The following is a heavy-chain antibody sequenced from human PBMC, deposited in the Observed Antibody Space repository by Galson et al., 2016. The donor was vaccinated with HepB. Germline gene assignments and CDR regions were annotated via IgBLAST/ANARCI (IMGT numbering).Heavy chain of an antibody. V-gene: IGHV3-23*01. J-gene: IGHJ4*02. Sequence: SLRLSCAASGFIFSDNAMSWVRQAPGKGLEWVSAISGRGGSTYYADSVKGRFTISRDNSEDTLYLQMSSLRAEDAAVYYCAQSTLKSPYTSSWYYFHYWGQGTRVTVSS. CDR2: ISGRGGST. CDR1: GFIFSDNA. CDR3: AQSTLKSPYTSSWYYFHY. D-gene: IGHD2-2*02.